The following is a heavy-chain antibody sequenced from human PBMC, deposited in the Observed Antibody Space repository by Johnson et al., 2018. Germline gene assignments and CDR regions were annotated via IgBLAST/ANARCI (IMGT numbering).Heavy chain of an antibody. D-gene: IGHD3-22*01. Sequence: QVRLVEAGAEVKKPGASVKVCCKASGYTFTSYYMHWVRLAPGQGLEWMGIINPSVCSTSYALKFQGRVTMTRDTSTSTVYMELSSLRSEDSAVYYCAREDRGYSSGYSHWGQGTLVTVSS. CDR3: AREDRGYSSGYSH. CDR1: GYTFTSYY. J-gene: IGHJ1*01. CDR2: INPSVCST. V-gene: IGHV1-46*01.